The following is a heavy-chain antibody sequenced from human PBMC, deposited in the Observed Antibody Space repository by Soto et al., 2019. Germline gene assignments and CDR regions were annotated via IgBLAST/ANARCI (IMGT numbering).Heavy chain of an antibody. D-gene: IGHD6-19*01. J-gene: IGHJ4*02. V-gene: IGHV3-9*01. Sequence: EVPLVESGGGLVQPGRSLRLSCAASGFTFDDYAMHWVRQAPGKGLEWVSGISWNSGSIGYADSVKGRFTISRDNAKNSLYLQMNSLRAEDTALYYCAKAYSSGWYEDLDYWGQGTLVTVSS. CDR3: AKAYSSGWYEDLDY. CDR1: GFTFDDYA. CDR2: ISWNSGSI.